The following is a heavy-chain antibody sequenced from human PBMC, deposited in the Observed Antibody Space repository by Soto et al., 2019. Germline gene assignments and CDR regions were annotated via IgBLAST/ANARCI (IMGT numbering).Heavy chain of an antibody. V-gene: IGHV3-9*01. D-gene: IGHD3-10*01. CDR2: ISGNGAAT. Sequence: EVQLVESGGGLVQPGGSLRLSCAASGFTFDDYAIHWVRQAPGKGLEWVSGISGNGAATGYAESVKGRFTISRDNANNTMYMHMISLGNNDKAIYYCANLPLYSSGYDCWALETLRTVSS. CDR1: GFTFDDYA. J-gene: IGHJ4*01. CDR3: ANLPLYSSGYDC.